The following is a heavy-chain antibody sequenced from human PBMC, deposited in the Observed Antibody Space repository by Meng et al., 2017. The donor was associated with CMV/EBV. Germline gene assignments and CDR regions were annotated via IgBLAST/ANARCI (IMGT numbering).Heavy chain of an antibody. V-gene: IGHV1-69*05. J-gene: IGHJ5*02. CDR1: GGTFSSSA. Sequence: AAGGTFSSSAISWERQAPGQGLEWMGGIIPIFGTANYAQKFQGRVTITTDESTSTAYMELSSLRSEDTAVYYCASEGDGVNNWFDPWGQGTLVTVSS. CDR3: ASEGDGVNNWFDP. D-gene: IGHD2-21*02. CDR2: IIPIFGTA.